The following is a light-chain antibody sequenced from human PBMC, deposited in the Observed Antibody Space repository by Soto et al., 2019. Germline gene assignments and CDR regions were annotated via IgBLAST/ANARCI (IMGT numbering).Light chain of an antibody. CDR3: QTWSTDIRV. V-gene: IGLV4-69*01. J-gene: IGLJ3*02. CDR1: SGPNSYA. Sequence: QLVLTQPPSASASLGASVKLTCTLSSGPNSYAIAWHQQQPEKGPRYLMKLNSDGSHSKGDGIPDRFSGSSSGAERYLTISSLQSEDEADYYWQTWSTDIRVFGGGTKLTVL. CDR2: LNSDGSH.